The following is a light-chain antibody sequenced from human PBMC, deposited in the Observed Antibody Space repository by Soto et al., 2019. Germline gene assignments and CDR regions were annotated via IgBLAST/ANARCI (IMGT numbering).Light chain of an antibody. V-gene: IGKV3-20*01. CDR3: QQYGSSGP. Sequence: EIRLKQSPGTLSLSTGERATLSCRASQSVSNNNLAWYQQKPGPAPRLLIYGASNRATGIPDRFSGSGSGTDFTLTISRLEPEDFAVYYCQQYGSSGPFGQGTKVDI. CDR1: QSVSNNN. J-gene: IGKJ1*01. CDR2: GAS.